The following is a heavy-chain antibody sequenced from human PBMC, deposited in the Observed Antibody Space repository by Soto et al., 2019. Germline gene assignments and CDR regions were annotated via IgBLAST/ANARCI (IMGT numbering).Heavy chain of an antibody. Sequence: GASVKVSCKASGGTFSSYAISWVRQAPGQGLEWMGGIIPIFGTANYAQKFQGRVTITADESTSTAYMELSSLRSEDTAAYYCARRITMVRGVLSGGMDVWGKGTTVTVSA. CDR2: IIPIFGTA. V-gene: IGHV1-69*13. J-gene: IGHJ6*04. CDR1: GGTFSSYA. D-gene: IGHD3-10*01. CDR3: ARRITMVRGVLSGGMDV.